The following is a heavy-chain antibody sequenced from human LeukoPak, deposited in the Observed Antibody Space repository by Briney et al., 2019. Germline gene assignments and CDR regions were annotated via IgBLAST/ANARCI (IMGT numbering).Heavy chain of an antibody. J-gene: IGHJ3*02. CDR3: ARDKLSVAASGAFDI. CDR1: GGSISSSSYY. Sequence: SETLSLTCTVSGGSISSSSYYWGWIRQPPGKGLEWIGNIYYSGSTYYNPSLKSRVTISVDTSKNQFSLKLSSVTAADTAVYYCARDKLSVAASGAFDIWGQGTMVTVSS. D-gene: IGHD6-19*01. CDR2: IYYSGST. V-gene: IGHV4-39*07.